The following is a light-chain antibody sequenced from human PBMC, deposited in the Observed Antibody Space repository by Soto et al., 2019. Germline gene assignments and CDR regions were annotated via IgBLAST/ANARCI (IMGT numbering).Light chain of an antibody. J-gene: IGKJ3*01. CDR2: AAS. Sequence: AIRMTQSPSSLSASTGDRVTITCRASQGISSYLAWYQQKPGKAPKLLIYAASTLQSGVPSRFSGSGSGTAFTLTISCLQSEDFSTYYRQLYYSYPFFGPGTKVDIK. CDR1: QGISSY. V-gene: IGKV1-8*01. CDR3: QLYYSYPF.